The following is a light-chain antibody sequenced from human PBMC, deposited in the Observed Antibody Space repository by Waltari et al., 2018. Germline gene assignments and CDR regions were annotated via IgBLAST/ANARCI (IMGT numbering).Light chain of an antibody. J-gene: IGKJ1*01. CDR3: HQYNDWWT. Sequence: ATLSASPGDRATLSCRASQSVSSNLAWYQQKPGQAPRLLIYGASTRATGIPARFSGGGSGTEFTLTISSLQSEDFTVYYCHQYNDWWTFGQGTKVEVK. CDR1: QSVSSN. V-gene: IGKV3D-15*01. CDR2: GAS.